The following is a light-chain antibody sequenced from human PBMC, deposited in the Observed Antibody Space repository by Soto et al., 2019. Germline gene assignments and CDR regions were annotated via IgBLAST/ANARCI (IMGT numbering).Light chain of an antibody. V-gene: IGLV2-14*01. Sequence: QSALTQPASVSGSPGQSITIFCTGTASDVGGYNYVSWYQQHPGKAPKLMIHAVSNRPSGISSRFSGSKSGNTASLTISGLQSEDEADYFCCSYTSRTTYVFGTGTKVTVL. CDR2: AVS. CDR1: ASDVGGYNY. CDR3: CSYTSRTTYV. J-gene: IGLJ1*01.